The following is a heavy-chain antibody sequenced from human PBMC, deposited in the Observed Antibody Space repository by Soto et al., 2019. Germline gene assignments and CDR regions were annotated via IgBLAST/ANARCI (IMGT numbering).Heavy chain of an antibody. V-gene: IGHV4-59*01. CDR2: IYYSGST. Sequence: SETLSLTCTVSGGSISSYYWSWIRQPPGKGLEWIGYIYYSGSTNYNPSLKSRVTISVDTSKNQFSLKLSSVTAADTAVYYCARYGSVHYYILTGPPKTYGMDVWGQGTTVTVSS. J-gene: IGHJ6*02. CDR3: ARYGSVHYYILTGPPKTYGMDV. D-gene: IGHD3-9*01. CDR1: GGSISSYY.